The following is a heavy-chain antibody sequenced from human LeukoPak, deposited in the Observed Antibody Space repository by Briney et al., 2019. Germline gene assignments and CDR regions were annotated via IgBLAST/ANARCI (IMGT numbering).Heavy chain of an antibody. CDR3: AKDWDISGWYGKFDS. V-gene: IGHV3-23*01. CDR1: GFAFSNYD. CDR2: ISTSGDST. Sequence: GGSLRLSCAASGFAFSNYDMRWVRQAPGKGLEWISGISTSGDSTYYAGSVEGRFTISRDNSKNTLNLQMNSLRADDTAVYYCAKDWDISGWYGKFDSWGQGTLVTVSS. J-gene: IGHJ4*02. D-gene: IGHD6-19*01.